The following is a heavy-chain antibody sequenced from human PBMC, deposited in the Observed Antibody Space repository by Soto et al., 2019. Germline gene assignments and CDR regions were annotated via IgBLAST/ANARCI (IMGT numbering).Heavy chain of an antibody. CDR1: GYTFTGYY. V-gene: IGHV1-2*04. CDR3: ARDSKYCSGGSCYSPVWFDP. Sequence: QVQLVQSGAEVKKPGASVKVSCKASGYTFTGYYMHWVRQAPGQGLEWMGWINPNSGGTNYAQKFQGWVTNTRDTSISTAYMELSRLRSDDTAVYYCARDSKYCSGGSCYSPVWFDPCGQGTLVTVSS. D-gene: IGHD2-15*01. CDR2: INPNSGGT. J-gene: IGHJ5*02.